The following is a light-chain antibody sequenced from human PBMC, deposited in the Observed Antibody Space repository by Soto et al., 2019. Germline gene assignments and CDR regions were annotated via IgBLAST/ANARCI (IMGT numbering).Light chain of an antibody. J-gene: IGKJ4*01. Sequence: AIQVTQSPSSLSASVGDRVTITCRASQGIRNDLGWYQQKPGKPPKLLIYATSRLQSGVPSRFSGSGSGTDFTLTISSLQPEDFSTYYCLQDYDYPLTFGGRTKMQIK. V-gene: IGKV1-6*01. CDR3: LQDYDYPLT. CDR1: QGIRND. CDR2: ATS.